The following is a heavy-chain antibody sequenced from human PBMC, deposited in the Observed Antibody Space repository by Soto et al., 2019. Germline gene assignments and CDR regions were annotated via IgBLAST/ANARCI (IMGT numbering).Heavy chain of an antibody. Sequence: QVQLVESGGGVVQPGRSLRLSCAVSGFTFSDFGMHWVRPAPGKGLEWVALIWYHGGNEEYADSVKGRFSISRDNSKNTLYLQMDSLRAEDTAVYYCARRGCVKGVCYNSYDMWGQGTMVTVSS. CDR2: IWYHGGNE. CDR3: ARRGCVKGVCYNSYDM. D-gene: IGHD2-8*01. J-gene: IGHJ3*02. V-gene: IGHV3-33*03. CDR1: GFTFSDFG.